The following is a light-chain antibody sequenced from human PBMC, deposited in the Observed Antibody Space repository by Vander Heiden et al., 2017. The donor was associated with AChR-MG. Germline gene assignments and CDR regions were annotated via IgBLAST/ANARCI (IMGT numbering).Light chain of an antibody. CDR1: SRYVGGYNY. J-gene: IGLJ2*01. CDR2: DVS. V-gene: IGLV2-14*03. CDR3: SSYTSSSTVV. Sequence: QSALPQPASVSGSPGQSITISCTGTSRYVGGYNYVSWYQQHPGTVPNTMLHDVSTRPSGVSNRFSGSKSANTASLTISALLAEDEADYYCSSYTSSSTVVFGGGTKLTVL.